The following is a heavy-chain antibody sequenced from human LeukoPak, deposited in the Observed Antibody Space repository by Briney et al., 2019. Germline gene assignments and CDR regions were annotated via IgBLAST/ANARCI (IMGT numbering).Heavy chain of an antibody. CDR3: ARDFIGYIAVAGSWFDP. CDR2: ISWNSGSI. Sequence: PGGSLRLSCAASGFTFDDYAMHWVRQAPGKGLEWVSGISWNSGSIGYADSVKGRFTISRDNAKNSLYLQMNSLRAEDTAVYYCARDFIGYIAVAGSWFDPWGQGTLVTVSS. CDR1: GFTFDDYA. J-gene: IGHJ5*02. D-gene: IGHD6-19*01. V-gene: IGHV3-9*01.